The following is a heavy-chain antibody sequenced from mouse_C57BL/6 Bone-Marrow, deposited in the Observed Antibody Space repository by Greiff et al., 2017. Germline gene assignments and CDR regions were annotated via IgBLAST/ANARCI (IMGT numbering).Heavy chain of an antibody. Sequence: VQLQQSGAELVRPGTSVKVSCKASGYAFTNYLIEWVKQRPGQGLEWIGVINPGSGGTNYNEKFKGKATLTADKSSSTAYMPLSSLTSEDSAVYFWARGGLRRRDWYFDVWGTGTTVTVSS. V-gene: IGHV1-54*01. J-gene: IGHJ1*03. CDR2: INPGSGGT. CDR1: GYAFTNYL. D-gene: IGHD2-2*01. CDR3: ARGGLRRRDWYFDV.